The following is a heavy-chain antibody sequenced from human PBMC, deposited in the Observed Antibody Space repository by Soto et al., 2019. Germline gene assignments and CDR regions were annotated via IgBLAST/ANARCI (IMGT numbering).Heavy chain of an antibody. CDR3: ARGRYSSSWYYNWFDP. D-gene: IGHD6-13*01. V-gene: IGHV4-34*01. CDR1: GGSFSGYY. J-gene: IGHJ5*02. CDR2: INHSGST. Sequence: SETLSLTCAVYGGSFSGYYWSWIRQPPGKGLEWIGEINHSGSTNYNPSLKSRVTIPVDTSKNQFSLKLSSVTAADTAVYYCARGRYSSSWYYNWFDPWGQGTLVTVSS.